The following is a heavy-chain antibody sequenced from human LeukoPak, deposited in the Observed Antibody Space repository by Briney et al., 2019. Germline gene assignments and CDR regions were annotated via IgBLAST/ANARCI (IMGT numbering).Heavy chain of an antibody. D-gene: IGHD2-15*01. Sequence: SETLSLTCTVSGGSITSYYWTWIRQPPGKGLEWIGYIYYSGSTNYNPSLKSRVTISVDTSKHQFSLKLSSVTAADTAVYYCAAYGGCSGGSCYPRGFDPWGQGTLVTVSS. V-gene: IGHV4-59*01. CDR3: AAYGGCSGGSCYPRGFDP. CDR2: IYYSGST. CDR1: GGSITSYY. J-gene: IGHJ5*02.